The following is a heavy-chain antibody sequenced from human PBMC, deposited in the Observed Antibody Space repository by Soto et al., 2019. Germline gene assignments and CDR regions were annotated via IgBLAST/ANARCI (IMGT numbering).Heavy chain of an antibody. J-gene: IGHJ4*02. D-gene: IGHD3-16*01. V-gene: IGHV4-59*01. CDR1: ADSFSKYY. Sequence: ETLSLTCSVSADSFSKYYWTWIRQPPGEGLEWIGYIYFNGNTNYNPSLKGRVTISIGTSKKQFSLNLSSVTAADTAVYYCASVTFGGVVLAHWGQGTLVTVS. CDR2: IYFNGNT. CDR3: ASVTFGGVVLAH.